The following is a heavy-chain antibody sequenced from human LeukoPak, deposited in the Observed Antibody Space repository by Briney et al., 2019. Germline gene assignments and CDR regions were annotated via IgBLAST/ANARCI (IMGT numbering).Heavy chain of an antibody. V-gene: IGHV3-23*01. D-gene: IGHD6-13*01. CDR2: ISGSGGST. CDR1: GFTFSSYA. CDR3: AKVSAAAGTNPGTFDY. J-gene: IGHJ4*02. Sequence: GGSLRLSCAASGFTFSSYAMSWVRQAPGKGLEWVSAISGSGGSTYYADSVKGRFTISRDNSKYTLYLQMNSLRAEDTAVYYCAKVSAAAGTNPGTFDYWGQGTLVTVSS.